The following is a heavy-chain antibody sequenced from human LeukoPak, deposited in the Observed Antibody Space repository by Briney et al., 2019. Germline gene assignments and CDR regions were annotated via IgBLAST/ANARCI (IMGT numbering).Heavy chain of an antibody. CDR2: ISSSGGTT. CDR1: GFTFSSFP. CDR3: AKDGMYSSSSSYYFDY. V-gene: IGHV3-23*01. D-gene: IGHD6-6*01. Sequence: GGSLRLSCAASGFTFSSFPMSWVRQAPGKGLEWVSTISSSGGTTYYADSVKGRFTISRDYSKNTLYLQMNSLRAEDTAVYYCAKDGMYSSSSSYYFDYWGQGTLVTVSS. J-gene: IGHJ4*02.